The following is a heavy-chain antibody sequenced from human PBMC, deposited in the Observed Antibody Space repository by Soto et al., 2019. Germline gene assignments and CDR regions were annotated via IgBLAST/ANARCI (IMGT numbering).Heavy chain of an antibody. D-gene: IGHD1-7*01. J-gene: IGHJ4*02. Sequence: QVQLVQSGGEVKKPGASVKVSCKAAGYTFGTYGISWVRQAPGHGLEWMGWISGHNGVTNNARKFQDRVTMTTDTSTSTAYMELRSLSSDDTAMYYCARDRQNYGTFDYWGQGTLVTVSS. CDR2: ISGHNGVT. V-gene: IGHV1-18*01. CDR3: ARDRQNYGTFDY. CDR1: GYTFGTYG.